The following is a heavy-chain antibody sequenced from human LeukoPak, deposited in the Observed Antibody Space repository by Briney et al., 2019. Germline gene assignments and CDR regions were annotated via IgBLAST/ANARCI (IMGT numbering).Heavy chain of an antibody. J-gene: IGHJ5*02. D-gene: IGHD6-19*01. V-gene: IGHV1-69*01. Sequence: QKFQGRVTITADESTSTAYMELSSLRSEDTAVYYCARELGSSEPNWFDPWGQGTLVTVSS. CDR3: ARELGSSEPNWFDP.